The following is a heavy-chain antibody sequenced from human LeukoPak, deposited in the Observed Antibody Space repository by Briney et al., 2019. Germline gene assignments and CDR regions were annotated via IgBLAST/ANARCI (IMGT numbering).Heavy chain of an antibody. D-gene: IGHD4-17*01. CDR1: GFTFSSYS. V-gene: IGHV3-21*01. CDR2: ISSSSSYI. J-gene: IGHJ3*02. CDR3: ASAAYGADAFEI. Sequence: GGSLRLSCAASGFTFSSYSMNWVRQAPGKGLEWVSSISSSSSYIYYADSVKGRFTISRDNAKNSLYLQMNSLRAEDTAVYYCASAAYGADAFEIWGQGTMVTVSS.